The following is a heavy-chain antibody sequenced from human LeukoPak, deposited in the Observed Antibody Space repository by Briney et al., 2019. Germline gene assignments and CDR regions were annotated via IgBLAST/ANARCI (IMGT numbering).Heavy chain of an antibody. V-gene: IGHV4-34*01. CDR2: IYHSGST. CDR1: GGSFSGYY. J-gene: IGHJ5*02. Sequence: SETLSLTCAVYGGSFSGYYWSWIRQPPGKGLEWIGEIYHSGSTNYNPSLKSRVTISVDKSKNQFSLKLSSVTAADTAVYYCAREDGRGGFDPWGQGTLVTVSS. CDR3: AREDGRGGFDP.